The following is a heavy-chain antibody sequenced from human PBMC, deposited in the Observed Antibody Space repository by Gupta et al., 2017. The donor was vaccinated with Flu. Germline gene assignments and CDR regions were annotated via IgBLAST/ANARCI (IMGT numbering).Heavy chain of an antibody. CDR3: AKGGSTAAPLDY. V-gene: IGHV3-23*01. CDR1: GFTFDSSA. CDR2: IGGSGDST. D-gene: IGHD6-13*01. Sequence: EVQLLESGGGLVQPGGSLRLSCSASGFTFDSSAMSWVRQAPGKGLEWVSGIGGSGDSTYYADSVKGRFTISRDNSKKTLYLQMNSLRAEDTAIYYCAKGGSTAAPLDYWGQGTLVTASS. J-gene: IGHJ4*02.